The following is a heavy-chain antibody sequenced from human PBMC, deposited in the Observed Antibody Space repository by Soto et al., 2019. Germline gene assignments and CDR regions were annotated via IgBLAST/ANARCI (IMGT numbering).Heavy chain of an antibody. Sequence: QVRLEESGPGLVKPSETLSLICSVSGGSVNNANYSWNWIRHHPENGLEWIGYIYYSGSTRYNPSFKTRVTLSIDTSKNQFSLRLNSVTVADTAVYFCARDADYGGSRGGMDVWGRGTTVTVSS. CDR3: ARDADYGGSRGGMDV. CDR2: IYYSGST. D-gene: IGHD4-17*01. CDR1: GGSVNNANYS. V-gene: IGHV4-31*03. J-gene: IGHJ6*02.